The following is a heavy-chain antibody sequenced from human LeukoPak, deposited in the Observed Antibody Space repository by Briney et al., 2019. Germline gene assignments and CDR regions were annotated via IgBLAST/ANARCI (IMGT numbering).Heavy chain of an antibody. CDR3: ARNRGERWQQFYEAFDI. D-gene: IGHD5-24*01. CDR2: IYSGGTT. V-gene: IGHV3-53*01. CDR1: GFTVSSNN. J-gene: IGHJ3*02. Sequence: RGSLRLSCAASGFTVSSNNMSWGRHAPGKGLGWGLVIYSGGTTYYEDSVKGRFTISRDNSKNTLYLLMNSLRAEDTAVYYCARNRGERWQQFYEAFDIWGQGTMVTVSS.